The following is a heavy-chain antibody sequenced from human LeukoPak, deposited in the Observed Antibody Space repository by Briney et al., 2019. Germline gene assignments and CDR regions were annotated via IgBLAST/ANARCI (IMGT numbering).Heavy chain of an antibody. CDR2: ISYDGSNK. D-gene: IGHD3-22*01. Sequence: GGSLRLSCAASGFTFSSYAMNWVRQAPGKGLEWVAAISYDGSNKYYADSVKGRFTISRDNSKNTLYLQMNSLRAEDTAVYYCAKDRYYDNTGDHYESEYWGQGTLVTVSS. J-gene: IGHJ4*02. CDR1: GFTFSSYA. V-gene: IGHV3-30*04. CDR3: AKDRYYDNTGDHYESEY.